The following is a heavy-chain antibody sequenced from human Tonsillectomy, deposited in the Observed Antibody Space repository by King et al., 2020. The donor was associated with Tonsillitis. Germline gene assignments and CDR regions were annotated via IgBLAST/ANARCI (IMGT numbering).Heavy chain of an antibody. V-gene: IGHV3-33*05. Sequence: VQLVESGGGVVQPGRSLRLSCAASGFTFSTYGIHWVRQAPGKGLEWVALILYDGSNKYYADPVRGRFTISRDTSKNTVYLQMNSLRAEDTAVYYCARAYYYDTSRTPDYWGQGTLITVSS. CDR3: ARAYYYDTSRTPDY. CDR1: GFTFSTYG. CDR2: ILYDGSNK. D-gene: IGHD3-22*01. J-gene: IGHJ4*02.